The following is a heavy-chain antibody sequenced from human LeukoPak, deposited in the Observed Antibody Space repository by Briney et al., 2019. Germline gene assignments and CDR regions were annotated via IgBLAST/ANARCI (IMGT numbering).Heavy chain of an antibody. J-gene: IGHJ3*02. CDR2: MNPNSGNI. V-gene: IGHV1-8*01. Sequence: ASVKVSCKASGYTFTSYDINWVRQATGQGLEWMGWMNPNSGNIGYAQKFQGRVTMTRNTSISTAYMELSSLRSEDTAVYYCARHDYGGNSGGRNAFDIWGQGTMVTVSS. D-gene: IGHD4-23*01. CDR3: ARHDYGGNSGGRNAFDI. CDR1: GYTFTSYD.